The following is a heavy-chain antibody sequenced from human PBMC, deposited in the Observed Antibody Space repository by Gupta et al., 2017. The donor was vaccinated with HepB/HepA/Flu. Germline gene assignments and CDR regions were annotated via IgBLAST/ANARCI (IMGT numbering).Heavy chain of an antibody. CDR1: GFIFGSFG. CDR2: IFHDGSTT. V-gene: IGHV3-30*14. Sequence: QVQLVESGGGMVRPGRSLRLSCAGSGFIFGSFGMHWVRQAPGKGLDWLAGIFHDGSTTDYADSVKGRLTISRDNSKNTLELQMNSLRVEDTALYYGARDLDTGGQGTLVTVSS. J-gene: IGHJ3*02. CDR3: ARDLDT.